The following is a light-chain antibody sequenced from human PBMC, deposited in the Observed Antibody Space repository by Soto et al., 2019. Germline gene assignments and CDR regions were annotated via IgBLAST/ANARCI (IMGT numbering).Light chain of an antibody. CDR2: DAS. Sequence: IVMTQSPGTLPVTPDDGVTLSCSASQSVRHKLAWYQQKAGQGPRLLIHDASTRPHVIPARFSGGGSGTDFGLTIISLQTEDSAVYFCQQYTTRPPLTVGGGTKVEI. V-gene: IGKV3-15*01. CDR3: QQYTTRPPLT. CDR1: QSVRHK. J-gene: IGKJ4*01.